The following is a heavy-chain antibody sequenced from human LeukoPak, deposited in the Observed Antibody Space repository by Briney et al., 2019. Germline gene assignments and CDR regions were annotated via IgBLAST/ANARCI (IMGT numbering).Heavy chain of an antibody. J-gene: IGHJ4*02. Sequence: PGGSLRLSCAASGFTFSTYGMHWVRQAPGKGLEWVTLISYDGSNKYYADSVKGRFTISRDNSKNTLYLQMDSLRVEDTAVYYCAIDRWAVAGFDYWGQGTLVTVSS. CDR1: GFTFSTYG. D-gene: IGHD6-19*01. V-gene: IGHV3-30*03. CDR3: AIDRWAVAGFDY. CDR2: ISYDGSNK.